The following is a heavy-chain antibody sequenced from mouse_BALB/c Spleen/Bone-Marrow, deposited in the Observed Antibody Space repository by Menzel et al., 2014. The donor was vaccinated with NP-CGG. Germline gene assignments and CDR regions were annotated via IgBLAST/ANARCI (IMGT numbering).Heavy chain of an antibody. Sequence: EVKVVXSGGGLVQPGGSXXXXXAXSGFTLTXYXMSWVRQPPGKALEWLGFIRNXXXXXTTECSASVKGRFTISRDNSQSILYLQMXXLXQEDSATYYCARDIEGNYSYWCLDVWGAGTTVTVSS. D-gene: IGHD2-1*01. CDR3: ARDIEGNYSYWCLDV. CDR1: GFTLTXYX. V-gene: IGHV7-3*02. CDR2: IRNXXXXXTT. J-gene: IGHJ1*01.